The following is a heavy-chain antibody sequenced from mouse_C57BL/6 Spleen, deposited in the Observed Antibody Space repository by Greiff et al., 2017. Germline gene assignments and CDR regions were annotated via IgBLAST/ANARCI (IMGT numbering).Heavy chain of an antibody. J-gene: IGHJ1*03. D-gene: IGHD1-1*01. CDR1: GYAFSSYW. CDR2: IYPGDGDT. CDR3: ARSGSSSWYFDV. Sequence: QVQLQQSGAELVKPGASVKISCKASGYAFSSYWMNWVKQRPGKGLEWIGQIYPGDGDTNYNGKFKGKATLTADKSSSTAYMQLSSLTSEDSAVDFCARSGSSSWYFDVWGTGTTVTVSS. V-gene: IGHV1-80*01.